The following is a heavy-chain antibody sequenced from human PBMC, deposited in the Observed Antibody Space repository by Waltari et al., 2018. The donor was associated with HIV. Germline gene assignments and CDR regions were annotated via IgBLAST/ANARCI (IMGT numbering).Heavy chain of an antibody. D-gene: IGHD4-17*01. CDR1: GGSISSYY. V-gene: IGHV4-59*01. J-gene: IGHJ6*02. Sequence: QVQLQESGPGLVKPSETLSLTCTVSGGSISSYYWSWIRQPPGKGLEWIGYIYYSGSTNYNPSLKSRVTISVDTSKNQFSLKLSSVTAADTAVYYCARDGSTTVTTPSGYYGMDVWGQGTTVTVSS. CDR2: IYYSGST. CDR3: ARDGSTTVTTPSGYYGMDV.